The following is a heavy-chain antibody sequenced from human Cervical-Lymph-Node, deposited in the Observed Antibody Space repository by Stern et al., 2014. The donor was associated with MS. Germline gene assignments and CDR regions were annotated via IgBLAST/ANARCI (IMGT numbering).Heavy chain of an antibody. CDR1: GGTFSSSYA. Sequence: VQLVESGAEVKKPGSSVNVSCMASGGTFSSSYAITWMRQAPGQGVEWMGRITPISGLPYYAQKFQGRVTITADTSTNTAYMGLNSLTSEDTAVYYCARGVVSNRATATLHNLFDPWGQGTLVTVSS. CDR3: ARGVVSNRATATLHNLFDP. CDR2: ITPISGLP. J-gene: IGHJ5*02. V-gene: IGHV1-69*09. D-gene: IGHD1-1*01.